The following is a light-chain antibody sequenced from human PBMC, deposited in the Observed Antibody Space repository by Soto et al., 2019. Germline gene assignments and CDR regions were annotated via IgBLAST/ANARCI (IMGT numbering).Light chain of an antibody. CDR3: QHVNSYPPRFT. J-gene: IGKJ3*01. Sequence: DIQLTQSPSFLSASVGDRVTITCRASLGISSYLAWYQQKPGKAPKLLIYAASTLQSGVPSRFSGSGSGTEFTLTISTLQPEDFATYYCQHVNSYPPRFTFGPGNKVDIK. CDR1: LGISSY. V-gene: IGKV1-9*01. CDR2: AAS.